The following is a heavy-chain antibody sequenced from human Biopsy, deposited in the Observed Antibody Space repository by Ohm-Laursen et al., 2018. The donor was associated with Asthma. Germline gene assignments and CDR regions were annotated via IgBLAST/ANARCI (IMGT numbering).Heavy chain of an antibody. J-gene: IGHJ6*02. CDR2: IIPIFGPT. V-gene: IGHV1-69*13. CDR1: GGTFSSNS. Sequence: SVKVSCKASGGTFSSNSINWVRQAPGQGLEWMGRIIPIFGPTNYAQKFQGRVTISADDSTSTAYMELSSLSSEDTAVYYCARGYSGSDQIVYYYSGLEVWGQGTTVTVSS. CDR3: ARGYSGSDQIVYYYSGLEV. D-gene: IGHD5-12*01.